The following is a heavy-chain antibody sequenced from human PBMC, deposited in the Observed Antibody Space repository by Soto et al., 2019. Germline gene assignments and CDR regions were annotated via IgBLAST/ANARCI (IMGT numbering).Heavy chain of an antibody. J-gene: IGHJ4*02. Sequence: QVQLMESGGGVVQPGGSLRLSYVTSGFTFSRYSMHWFRQAPGKGLEWMAVTSSDGGTKFYADSVKGRFTVSRDNSKNTLYLQMNSLRPEDTAVYYCAREVVLTEWYFDNWGQGILVTVSS. D-gene: IGHD2-21*01. CDR2: TSSDGGTK. CDR1: GFTFSRYS. CDR3: AREVVLTEWYFDN. V-gene: IGHV3-30-3*01.